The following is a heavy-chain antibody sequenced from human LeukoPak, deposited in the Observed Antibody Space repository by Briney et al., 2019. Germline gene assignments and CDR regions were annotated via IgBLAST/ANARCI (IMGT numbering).Heavy chain of an antibody. V-gene: IGHV3-23*01. J-gene: IGHJ5*02. CDR2: IRSNGITT. CDR3: AKDRSRQQMWGTIKKWFDP. CDR1: GFTFSHYG. D-gene: IGHD5-24*01. Sequence: PGGSLRLSCAASGFTFSHYGMNWVRHTPGKGLEWVSGIRSNGITTYYADSVKGRFTISRDNSKNTLYLQMNSLRTEDTAVYFCAKDRSRQQMWGTIKKWFDPWGQGTLVSVSS.